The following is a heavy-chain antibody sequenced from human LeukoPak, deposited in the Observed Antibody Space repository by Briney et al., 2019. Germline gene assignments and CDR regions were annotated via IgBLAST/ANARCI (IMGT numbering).Heavy chain of an antibody. Sequence: GGSLRLSCAASGFPFSIYSMHWVRQATGKGLEWVSSISSSSSYIYYADSVKGRFTISRGNAKNSLYLQMNSLRAEDTAVYYCAKDPGFTIFGVITDYYMDVWGKGTTVTVSS. J-gene: IGHJ6*03. CDR2: ISSSSSYI. CDR1: GFPFSIYS. CDR3: AKDPGFTIFGVITDYYMDV. D-gene: IGHD3-3*01. V-gene: IGHV3-21*01.